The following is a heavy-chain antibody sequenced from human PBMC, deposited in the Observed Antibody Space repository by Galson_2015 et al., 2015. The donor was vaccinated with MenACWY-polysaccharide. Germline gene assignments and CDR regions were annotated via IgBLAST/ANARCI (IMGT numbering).Heavy chain of an antibody. J-gene: IGHJ4*02. CDR3: ATDQRFGSGGSFDH. D-gene: IGHD3-10*01. V-gene: IGHV3-23*01. CDR1: GFAFSTYW. Sequence: ALRLSCAAPGFAFSTYWMVWVRPAPGKGLEWVSSISGNAGKTYYAPSVRGRFTISRDSSKNTMYMEMNSLRAEDTAIYYCATDQRFGSGGSFDHWGQGTLVTVSS. CDR2: ISGNAGKT.